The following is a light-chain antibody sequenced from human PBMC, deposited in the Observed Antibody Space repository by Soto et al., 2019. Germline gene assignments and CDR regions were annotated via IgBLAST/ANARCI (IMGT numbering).Light chain of an antibody. CDR1: QSISNY. CDR2: AAS. V-gene: IGKV1-39*01. J-gene: IGKJ4*01. CDR3: LQGYTTPPLT. Sequence: DIQMTQSPSSLSASVGDRVTITCRASQSISNYLSWHQHKPGIAPKLLIYAASTLQSGVPSRFSGSGSGTDFTLTISSLQFEDFATYYCLQGYTTPPLTFGGGTKVEIK.